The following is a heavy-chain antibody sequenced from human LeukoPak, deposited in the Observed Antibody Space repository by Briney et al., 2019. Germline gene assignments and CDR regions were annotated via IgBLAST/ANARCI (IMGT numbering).Heavy chain of an antibody. CDR2: IFYSGST. CDR1: GDSISSSSYY. V-gene: IGHV4-39*01. CDR3: ARSDIAAAGPFDY. J-gene: IGHJ4*02. Sequence: PSETLSLTCTVSGDSISSSSYYWGWIRQPPGKGLEWIGTIFYSGSTYYNPSLKSRVTMSVDTSKNQFSLTLSSVTAADTAVYYCARSDIAAAGPFDYWGQGTLVTVSS. D-gene: IGHD6-13*01.